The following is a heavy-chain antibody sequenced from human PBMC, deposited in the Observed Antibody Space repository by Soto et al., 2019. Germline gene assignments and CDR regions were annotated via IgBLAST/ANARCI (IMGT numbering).Heavy chain of an antibody. V-gene: IGHV4-31*03. Sequence: TSETLCLTCTVSGGSISSGGYYWSWIRQHPGKGLEWIGYIYYSGSTYYNPSLKSRVTISVDTSKNQFSLKLSSVTAADTAVYYCASNNFYYHPFDPWGQGTLVTVSS. J-gene: IGHJ5*02. CDR2: IYYSGST. CDR1: GGSISSGGYY. D-gene: IGHD3-10*01. CDR3: ASNNFYYHPFDP.